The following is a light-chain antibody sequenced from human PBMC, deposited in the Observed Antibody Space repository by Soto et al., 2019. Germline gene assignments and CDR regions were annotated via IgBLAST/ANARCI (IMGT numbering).Light chain of an antibody. CDR1: SNDVGGYNY. CDR3: SSYTGSSTYV. Sequence: QSALTQPASVSGSPGQSITISCTGTSNDVGGYNYVSWYQQHPGKAPKLMIYDVSNRPSGVSTRFSGSKSGNTASLTISGLQAEAEADYYCSSYTGSSTYVFGTGTKLTVL. CDR2: DVS. J-gene: IGLJ1*01. V-gene: IGLV2-14*01.